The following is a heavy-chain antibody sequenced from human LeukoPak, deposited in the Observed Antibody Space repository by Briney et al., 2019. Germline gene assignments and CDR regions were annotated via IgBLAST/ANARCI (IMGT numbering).Heavy chain of an antibody. D-gene: IGHD3-10*01. CDR2: ISGSGRNT. J-gene: IGHJ4*02. V-gene: IGHV3-23*01. CDR1: GFTFSTYG. Sequence: PGGSLRLSCVVSGFTFSTYGMSWVRQAPGKGLEWVAFISGSGRNTYYADSVKGRFTISRDNFRNTLSLQMNSLRPDDTAIYYCAKDEGVVLSTSFDFGHWGQGTLVAVSS. CDR3: AKDEGVVLSTSFDFGH.